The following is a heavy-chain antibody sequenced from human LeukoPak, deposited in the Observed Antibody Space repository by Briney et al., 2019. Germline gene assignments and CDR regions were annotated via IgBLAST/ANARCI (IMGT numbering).Heavy chain of an antibody. J-gene: IGHJ5*02. Sequence: SVKVSCKASGGTFSSYAISWVRQAPGQGLEWMGGIIPIFGTANYAQKCQGRGTITADESTSTAYMELSSLRSEDTAVYYCARDLVRGVIMEDWFDPWGQGTLVTVSS. CDR1: GGTFSSYA. D-gene: IGHD3-10*01. V-gene: IGHV1-69*13. CDR3: ARDLVRGVIMEDWFDP. CDR2: IIPIFGTA.